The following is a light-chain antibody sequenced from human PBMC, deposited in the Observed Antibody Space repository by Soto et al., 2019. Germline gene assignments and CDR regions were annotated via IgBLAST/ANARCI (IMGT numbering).Light chain of an antibody. J-gene: IGLJ3*02. CDR2: EVY. CDR1: NSDVGGYDR. V-gene: IGLV2-14*01. Sequence: QSALTQPASVSGSPGQSITISCTGTNSDVGGYDRVSWYQHHPGKAPKLLIFEVYNRPSGISDRFSGSKSGDTASLTISGLQAEDEADYYCISYIPSTTSHWGFGGGTNVTVL. CDR3: ISYIPSTTSHWG.